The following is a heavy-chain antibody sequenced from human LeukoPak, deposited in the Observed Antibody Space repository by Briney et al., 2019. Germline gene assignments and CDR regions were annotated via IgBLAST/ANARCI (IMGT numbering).Heavy chain of an antibody. V-gene: IGHV1-46*01. CDR1: GYTFTSYY. CDR3: ARDPYCTNGVCYGIYYYGMDV. J-gene: IGHJ6*02. Sequence: ASVKVSCKASGYTFTSYYMHWVRQAPGQGLEWMGIINHSGGSTSYAQKFQGRVTMTRDTSTSTVYMELSSLRSEDTAVYYCARDPYCTNGVCYGIYYYGMDVWGQGTTVTVSS. D-gene: IGHD2-8*01. CDR2: INHSGGST.